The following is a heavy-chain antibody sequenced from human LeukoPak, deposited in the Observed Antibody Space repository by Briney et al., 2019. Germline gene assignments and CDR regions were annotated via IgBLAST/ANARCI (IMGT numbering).Heavy chain of an antibody. J-gene: IGHJ5*02. D-gene: IGHD6-19*01. CDR3: ARSRVAGLLRSWFDP. CDR2: INHSGST. Sequence: SETLSLTCAVYGGSFSGYYWSWIRQPPGKGLEWIGEINHSGSTNYNPSLKSRVTISVDTSKNQFSLKLSSVTAADTAVYYCARSRVAGLLRSWFDPWGQGTLVTVSS. CDR1: GGSFSGYY. V-gene: IGHV4-34*01.